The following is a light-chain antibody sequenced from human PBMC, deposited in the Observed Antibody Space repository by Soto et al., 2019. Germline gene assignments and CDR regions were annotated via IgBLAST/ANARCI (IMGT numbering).Light chain of an antibody. CDR1: QSVSRR. CDR3: QHYNSYSEA. V-gene: IGKV1-5*03. Sequence: THSPGTLSLSPGGRATLSCSASQSVSRRLAWYQQRPGKAPKFLVYKASTLESGVPSRFSGSGSGTEFTLTISSLQPDDFATYYCQHYNSYSEAFGQGTKVDI. J-gene: IGKJ1*01. CDR2: KAS.